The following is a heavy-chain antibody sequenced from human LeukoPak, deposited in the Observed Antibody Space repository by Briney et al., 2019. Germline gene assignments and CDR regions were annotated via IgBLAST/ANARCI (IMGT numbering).Heavy chain of an antibody. Sequence: SETLSLTCAVYGGSFSGYCWSWIRQPPGKGLEWIGEINHSGSTNYNPSLKSRVTISVDTSKNQFSLKLSSVTAADTAVYYCARAPMATTPYYFDYWGQGTLVTVSS. D-gene: IGHD5-24*01. CDR3: ARAPMATTPYYFDY. CDR1: GGSFSGYC. J-gene: IGHJ4*02. CDR2: INHSGST. V-gene: IGHV4-34*01.